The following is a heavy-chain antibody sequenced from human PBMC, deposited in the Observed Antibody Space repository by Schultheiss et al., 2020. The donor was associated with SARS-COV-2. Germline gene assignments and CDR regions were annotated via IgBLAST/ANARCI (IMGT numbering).Heavy chain of an antibody. CDR3: AREGYYYSMDV. CDR2: IWYDGSNK. Sequence: GGSLRLSCAASGFTFISYGMHWVRQAPGKGLEWVAVIWYDGSNKFYADSVKGRFTISRDNSKNSLYLQMNSLRAEDTAVYYCAREGYYYSMDVWGQGTTVTVSS. V-gene: IGHV3-33*01. CDR1: GFTFISYG. J-gene: IGHJ6*02.